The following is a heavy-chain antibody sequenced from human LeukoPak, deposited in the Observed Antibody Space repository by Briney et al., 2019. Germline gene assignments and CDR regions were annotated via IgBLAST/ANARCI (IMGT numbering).Heavy chain of an antibody. Sequence: SETLSLTCTVSGGSISTHYWSWIRQPPGKGLEWISYTHTNGRTKYNPSLKTRVTITLDTSREQFSLKLSSVTAADTAVYFCARHYLRGDSSFDIWGQGTMVTASS. D-gene: IGHD2-21*02. J-gene: IGHJ3*02. CDR3: ARHYLRGDSSFDI. CDR2: THTNGRT. V-gene: IGHV4-59*08. CDR1: GGSISTHY.